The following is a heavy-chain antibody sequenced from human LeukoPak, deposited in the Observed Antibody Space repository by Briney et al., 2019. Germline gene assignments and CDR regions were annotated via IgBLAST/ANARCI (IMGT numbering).Heavy chain of an antibody. V-gene: IGHV3-7*01. D-gene: IGHD4-23*01. CDR3: ARGRPHGNDY. J-gene: IGHJ4*02. CDR1: GFTFGSCW. Sequence: AGGSLRLSCAASGFTFGSCWMNWVRQTPGKGLEWVANINQDGSQRFYVDSVKGRFTISRDNANNSLYLQMNSLRAEDTAVYYCARGRPHGNDYWGQGTLVTVSS. CDR2: INQDGSQR.